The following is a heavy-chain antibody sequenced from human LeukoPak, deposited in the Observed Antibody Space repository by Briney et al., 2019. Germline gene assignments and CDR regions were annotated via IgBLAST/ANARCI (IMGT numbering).Heavy chain of an antibody. CDR2: IYSSGST. D-gene: IGHD3-10*01. J-gene: IGHJ4*02. CDR3: ARLCGLSSGWGKGYSDY. CDR1: GGSITSNTYY. V-gene: IGHV4-39*02. Sequence: SETLSLTCTVSGGSITSNTYYWGWIRQPPGKGLEWIGTIYSSGSTYYNPSLKSRVTLSVDTSESHFSLKLSSVTAADTAVYYCARLCGLSSGWGKGYSDYWGQGTLVTVSS.